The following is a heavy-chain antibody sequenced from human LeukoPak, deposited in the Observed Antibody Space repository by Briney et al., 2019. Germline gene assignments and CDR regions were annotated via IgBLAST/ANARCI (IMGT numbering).Heavy chain of an antibody. V-gene: IGHV4-59*01. Sequence: PSETLSLTCTVSGGSISSYYWSWIRQPPGKGLEWIAYIYYSGSTNYNPSLKSRVTISVDTSKNQFSLKLSSVTAADTAVYYCARRYGSGSSGTFDYWGQGTLVTISS. CDR3: ARRYGSGSSGTFDY. CDR1: GGSISSYY. D-gene: IGHD3-10*01. CDR2: IYYSGST. J-gene: IGHJ4*02.